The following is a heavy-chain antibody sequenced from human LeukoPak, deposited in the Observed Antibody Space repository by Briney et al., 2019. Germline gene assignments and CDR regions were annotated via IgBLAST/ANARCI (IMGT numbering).Heavy chain of an antibody. CDR1: GFTFSSYA. D-gene: IGHD3-10*01. J-gene: IGHJ4*02. V-gene: IGHV3-30*04. CDR2: ISYDGSNK. Sequence: SGGSLRLSCAASGFTFSSYAMHWVRQAPGKGLEWVAVISYDGSNKYYADSVKGRFTISRDNSKNTLYLQMNSLRAEDTAVYYCARGMDGSGSYIPYYFDYWGQGTLVTVSS. CDR3: ARGMDGSGSYIPYYFDY.